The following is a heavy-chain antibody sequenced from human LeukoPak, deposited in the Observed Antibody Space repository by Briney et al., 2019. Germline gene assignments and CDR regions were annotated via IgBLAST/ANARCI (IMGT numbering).Heavy chain of an antibody. CDR2: IYPSGDST. CDR1: GFTFSTYS. V-gene: IGHV3-23*01. CDR3: AKDVAPDSGWDLDY. D-gene: IGHD6-19*01. Sequence: GGSLRLSCAASGFTFSTYSMTWVSQGPGKGLEWVSSIYPSGDSTFYADSVKGRFTISRDNSKNTLYLQMSSLRTEDTAIYYCAKDVAPDSGWDLDYWGQGTLVTVSS. J-gene: IGHJ4*02.